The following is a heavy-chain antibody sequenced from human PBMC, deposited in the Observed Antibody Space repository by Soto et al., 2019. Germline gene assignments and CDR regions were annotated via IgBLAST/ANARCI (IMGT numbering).Heavy chain of an antibody. Sequence: PSDTLSLTFTSSGSAISNSSYYWSWIRPPPGKGLEWIGEINHSGSTNYNPSLKSRVTISVDTSKNQFSLKLSSVTAADTAVYYCARGGPYCSGGSCYPNWFDPWGQGTLVTVSS. CDR1: GSAISNSSYY. V-gene: IGHV4-39*07. J-gene: IGHJ5*02. D-gene: IGHD2-15*01. CDR3: ARGGPYCSGGSCYPNWFDP. CDR2: INHSGST.